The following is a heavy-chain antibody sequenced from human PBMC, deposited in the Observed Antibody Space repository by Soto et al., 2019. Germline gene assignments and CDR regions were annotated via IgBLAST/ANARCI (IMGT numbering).Heavy chain of an antibody. CDR3: ARLGLWFGELSPIFDY. CDR2: IYYSGST. CDR1: GGSISSYY. V-gene: IGHV4-59*08. Sequence: SETLSLTCTVSGGSISSYYWSWIRQPPWKGLEWIGYIYYSGSTNYNPSLKSRVTISVDTSKNQFSLKLSSVTAADTAVYYCARLGLWFGELSPIFDYWGQGTLVIVSS. D-gene: IGHD3-10*01. J-gene: IGHJ4*02.